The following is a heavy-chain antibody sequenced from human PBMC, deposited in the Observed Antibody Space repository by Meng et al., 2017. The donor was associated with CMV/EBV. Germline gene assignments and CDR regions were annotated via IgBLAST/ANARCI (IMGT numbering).Heavy chain of an antibody. CDR1: EFTFSGSA. CDR2: IRSKANSYAT. D-gene: IGHD5-24*01. J-gene: IGHJ3*02. CDR3: TTPREGAFDI. V-gene: IGHV3-73*01. Sequence: GESLKISCAASEFTFSGSAMHWVRQASGKGLEWVGRIRSKANSYATAYAASVKGRFTISRDDSKNTAYLQMNSLKTEDTAVYYCTTPREGAFDIWGQGTMVTVSS.